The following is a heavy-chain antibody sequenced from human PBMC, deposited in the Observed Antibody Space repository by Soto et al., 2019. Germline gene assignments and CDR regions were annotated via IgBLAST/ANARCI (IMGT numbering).Heavy chain of an antibody. D-gene: IGHD2-15*01. CDR2: INPNSGGT. V-gene: IGHV1-2*04. CDR3: ARVGYCSGGSCYQQTTFDY. Sequence: GASVKVSCKASGYTFTGYYMHWVRQAPGQGLEWMGWINPNSGGTNYAQKFQGWVTMTRDTSISTAYMELSRLRSDDTAVYYCARVGYCSGGSCYQQTTFDYWGQGTPVTVSS. J-gene: IGHJ4*02. CDR1: GYTFTGYY.